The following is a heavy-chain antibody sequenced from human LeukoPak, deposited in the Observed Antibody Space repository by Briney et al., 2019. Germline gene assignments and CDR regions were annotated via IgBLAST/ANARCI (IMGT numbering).Heavy chain of an antibody. Sequence: GESLKISCKSSGYSFTTYWIGWVRQMPGKGLEWMGIIYPGDSDTRYSPSFQRQVTISADQSISTAYLQWSSLKASDTAMYYCASAKVATIGPFDYWGQGTLVTVSS. D-gene: IGHD5-24*01. CDR3: ASAKVATIGPFDY. CDR2: IYPGDSDT. J-gene: IGHJ4*02. V-gene: IGHV5-51*01. CDR1: GYSFTTYW.